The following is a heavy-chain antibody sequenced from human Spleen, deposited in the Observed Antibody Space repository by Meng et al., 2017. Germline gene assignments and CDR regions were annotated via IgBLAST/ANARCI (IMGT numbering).Heavy chain of an antibody. CDR2: IIGVLGTA. CDR3: ARVIITDEKGWFDL. J-gene: IGHJ5*02. CDR1: GGSLSNYA. D-gene: IGHD1-20*01. V-gene: IGHV1-69*10. Sequence: QVQLVQSGAEVKSPGSSVKVACKASGGSLSNYATSWVRQAPGQGLEWMGGIIGVLGTANYAQRFQGRVTISADKFPNTAYMELSSLRSEDTAVYYCARVIITDEKGWFDLWGQGTLVTVSS.